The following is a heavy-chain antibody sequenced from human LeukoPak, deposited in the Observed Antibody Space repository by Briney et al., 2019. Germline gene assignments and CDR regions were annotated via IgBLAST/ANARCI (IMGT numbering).Heavy chain of an antibody. Sequence: LETLSLTCTVSGGSISSYYWSWIRQPAGKGLEWIGRIYTSGSTNYNPSLKSRVTMSVDTSKNQFSLKLSSVTAADTAVYYCARVYSYGIYYYYMDVWGKGTTVTVSS. J-gene: IGHJ6*03. CDR3: ARVYSYGIYYYYMDV. CDR2: IYTSGST. CDR1: GGSISSYY. V-gene: IGHV4-4*07. D-gene: IGHD5-18*01.